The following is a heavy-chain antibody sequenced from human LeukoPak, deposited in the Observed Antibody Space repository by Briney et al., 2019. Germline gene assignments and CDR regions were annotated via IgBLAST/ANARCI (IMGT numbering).Heavy chain of an antibody. J-gene: IGHJ3*01. V-gene: IGHV4-4*07. CDR2: IYTSGST. Sequence: SETLSLTCTFSGVSISSYYWTWIRQPAGKGLEWIGHIYTSGSTNYNPSLKSRVTMSLDTSKNQFSLKLTSVTAADTAVYHCAREFSFWGQGTMVTASS. CDR3: AREFSF. CDR1: GVSISSYY.